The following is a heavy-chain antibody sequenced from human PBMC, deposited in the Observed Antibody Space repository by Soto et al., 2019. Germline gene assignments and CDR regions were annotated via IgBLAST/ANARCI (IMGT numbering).Heavy chain of an antibody. CDR1: GGSISSRSYF. D-gene: IGHD3-3*01. Sequence: FLTCTVSGGSISSRSYFWGWIRQSPGKGLEWIGNIHYSGSTYYNPSLKSRVSIFVDTSNNHFSLKLSSVTAADTAMYFCARHYDFWSGYHEFSYFFYGMDVWGQGTTVTVSS. CDR2: IHYSGST. J-gene: IGHJ6*02. V-gene: IGHV4-39*01. CDR3: ARHYDFWSGYHEFSYFFYGMDV.